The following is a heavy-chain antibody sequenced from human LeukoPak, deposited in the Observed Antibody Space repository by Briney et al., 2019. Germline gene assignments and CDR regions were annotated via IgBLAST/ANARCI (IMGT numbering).Heavy chain of an antibody. CDR2: VNHSGRT. Sequence: SETLSLTCAVYGGSFSDYWWTWIGQSPGKGLEWIGEVNHSGRTNYNPSLKSRVSISVDRSKKQFSLKLTSVTAADTAVYYCAKGTSSGWYYFDYWGQGTLVTVSS. CDR1: GGSFSDYW. J-gene: IGHJ4*02. D-gene: IGHD6-19*01. CDR3: AKGTSSGWYYFDY. V-gene: IGHV4-34*01.